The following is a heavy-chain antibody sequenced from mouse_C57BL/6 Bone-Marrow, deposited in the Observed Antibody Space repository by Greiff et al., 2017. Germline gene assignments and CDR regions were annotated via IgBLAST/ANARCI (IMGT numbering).Heavy chain of an antibody. CDR1: GFTFSSYA. Sequence: EVQGVESGGGLVKPGGSLKLSCAASGFTFSSYAMSWVRQTPEKRLEWVATISDGGSYTYYPDNVKGRFTISRDNAKNNLYLQMSHLKSEDTTMYYCARVYDGYYDWGQGTTLTVSS. D-gene: IGHD2-3*01. J-gene: IGHJ2*01. V-gene: IGHV5-4*01. CDR3: ARVYDGYYD. CDR2: ISDGGSYT.